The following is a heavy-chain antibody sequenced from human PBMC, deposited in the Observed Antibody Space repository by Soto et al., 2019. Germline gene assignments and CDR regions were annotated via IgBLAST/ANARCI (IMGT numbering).Heavy chain of an antibody. V-gene: IGHV4-59*08. CDR2: IYYSGST. J-gene: IGHJ6*03. Sequence: QVQLQESGPGLVKPSETLSLTCTVSGGSISSYYWSWIRQPPGKGLEWIGYIYYSGSTNYNPSLKSRVTISVDTSKNQFARKRSSVTAADTAVYYCARLYDGITIFGVVARDYYDYYMDVWGKGTTVTVSS. D-gene: IGHD3-3*01. CDR3: ARLYDGITIFGVVARDYYDYYMDV. CDR1: GGSISSYY.